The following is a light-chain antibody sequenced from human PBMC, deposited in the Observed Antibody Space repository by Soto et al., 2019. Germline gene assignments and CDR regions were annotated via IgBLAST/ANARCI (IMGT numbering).Light chain of an antibody. CDR1: QRVSNN. CDR2: DAS. CDR3: QQYTNWPPWT. Sequence: ILMTQSPATLSVSPGERATLSCRASQRVSNNLAWYHQKPGQAHRLLIYDASTRATGIPARFSGSGSGTECTLTISGLQSEDFAVYYCQQYTNWPPWTFGQGTKVELK. V-gene: IGKV3-15*01. J-gene: IGKJ1*01.